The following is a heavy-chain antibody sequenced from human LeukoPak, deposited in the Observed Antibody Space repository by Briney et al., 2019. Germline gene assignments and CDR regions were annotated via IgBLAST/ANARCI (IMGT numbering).Heavy chain of an antibody. CDR3: AKDQIVVVVAAPAV. V-gene: IGHV3-30*18. D-gene: IGHD2-15*01. CDR1: GFTFSSYG. CDR2: ISYDGSNK. J-gene: IGHJ6*02. Sequence: GRSLRLSCAASGFTFSSYGMHWVRQAPGKGLEWVAVISYDGSNKYYADSVKGRLTISRDNSKNTLYLQMNSLRAEDTAVYYCAKDQIVVVVAAPAVWGQGTTVTVSS.